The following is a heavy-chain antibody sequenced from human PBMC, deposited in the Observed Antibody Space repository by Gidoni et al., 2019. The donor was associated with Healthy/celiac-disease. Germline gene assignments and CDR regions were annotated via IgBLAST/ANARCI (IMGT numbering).Heavy chain of an antibody. CDR1: GYSFTSYW. J-gene: IGHJ6*03. CDR3: ATNPLFGGYYYYYYMDV. Sequence: EVQLVQSGAEVKKPGEPLRISCKGSGYSFTSYWISWVRQMPGKGLEWMGRIDPSDSYTNYSPSFQGHVTISADKSISTAYLQWSSLKASDTARYYCATNPLFGGYYYYYYMDVWGKGTTVTVSS. V-gene: IGHV5-10-1*03. D-gene: IGHD3-10*02. CDR2: IDPSDSYT.